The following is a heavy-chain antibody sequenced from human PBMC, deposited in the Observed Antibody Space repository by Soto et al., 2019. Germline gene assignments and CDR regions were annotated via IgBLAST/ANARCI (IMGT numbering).Heavy chain of an antibody. CDR2: ISGSGGST. V-gene: IGHV3-23*01. J-gene: IGHJ6*02. CDR3: AKNWLTVYYSYGMDV. CDR1: GFTFSSYA. D-gene: IGHD3-22*01. Sequence: EVQLLESGGGLVQPGGSLRLSCAASGFTFSSYAMSWVRQAPGKGLEWVSAISGSGGSTYYADSVKGRFTISRDNSKNTQYLHMNSLRAEDTAVYYCAKNWLTVYYSYGMDVWGQGTTVTVSS.